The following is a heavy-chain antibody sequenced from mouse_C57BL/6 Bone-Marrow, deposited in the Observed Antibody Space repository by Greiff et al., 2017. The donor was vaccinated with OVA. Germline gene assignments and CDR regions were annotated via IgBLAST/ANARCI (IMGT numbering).Heavy chain of an antibody. J-gene: IGHJ1*03. CDR2: IYPGDGDT. Sequence: VKLQESGPELVKPGASVKISCKASGYAFSSSWMNWVKQRPGKGLEWIGRIYPGDGDTNYNGKFKGKATLTADKSSSTAYMQLSSLTSEDSAVYFCARRGYGNYWYFDVWGTGTTVTVSS. CDR1: GYAFSSSW. CDR3: ARRGYGNYWYFDV. D-gene: IGHD2-1*01. V-gene: IGHV1-82*01.